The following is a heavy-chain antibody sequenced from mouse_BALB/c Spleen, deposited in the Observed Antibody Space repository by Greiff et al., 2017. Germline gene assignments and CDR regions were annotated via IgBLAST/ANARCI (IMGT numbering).Heavy chain of an antibody. D-gene: IGHD2-10*02. V-gene: IGHV5-4*02. CDR2: ISDGGSYT. CDR3: ARDKYGNYTWFAY. J-gene: IGHJ3*01. CDR1: GFTFSDYY. Sequence: EVKLVESGGGLVKPGGSLKLSCAASGFTFSDYYMYWVRQTPEKRLEWVATISDGGSYTYYPDSVKGRFTISRDNAKNTLYLQMSSLKSEDTAMYYCARDKYGNYTWFAYWGQGTLVTVSA.